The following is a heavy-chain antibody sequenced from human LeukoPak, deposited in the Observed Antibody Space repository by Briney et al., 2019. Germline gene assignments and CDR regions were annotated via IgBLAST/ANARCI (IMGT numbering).Heavy chain of an antibody. CDR2: IKQDGSEK. CDR1: GFTFSNYW. Sequence: GGSLRLSCAASGFTFSNYWMSWVRQAPGKGLEWVANIKQDGSEKYYVDSVKGRFTISRDNAKNSLFLQMNSLRAEDTAVYYCARDKIVGATHFDHWGQGTLVTVPS. CDR3: ARDKIVGATHFDH. J-gene: IGHJ4*02. D-gene: IGHD1-26*01. V-gene: IGHV3-7*01.